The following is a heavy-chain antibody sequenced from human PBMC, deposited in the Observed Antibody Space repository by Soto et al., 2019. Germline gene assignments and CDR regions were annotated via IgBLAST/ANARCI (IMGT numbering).Heavy chain of an antibody. CDR3: AKDQYYYDSSGYEGYYFDY. Sequence: GGSLRLSCAASGFTFSSYAMSWVRQAPGKGLEWVSAISGSGGSTYYADSVKGRFTISRDNSKNTLYLQMNSLRAEDTAVYYCAKDQYYYDSSGYEGYYFDYWGQGTLVTVSS. D-gene: IGHD3-22*01. J-gene: IGHJ4*02. V-gene: IGHV3-23*01. CDR1: GFTFSSYA. CDR2: ISGSGGST.